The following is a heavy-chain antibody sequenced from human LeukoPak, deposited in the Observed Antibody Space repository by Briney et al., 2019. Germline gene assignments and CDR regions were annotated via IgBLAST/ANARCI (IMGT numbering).Heavy chain of an antibody. D-gene: IGHD2-15*01. V-gene: IGHV3-74*01. J-gene: IGHJ6*03. Sequence: PGGSLRLSCAASGFTFSSYWMHWVRQAPGKGLVWVSRINSDGSSPSYADSVKGHFTISRDNSKNTLYLQMNSLSAEDTAVYYCAKNGDRGAYCSGGTCYPYYYYYMDVWGKGTTVTISS. CDR1: GFTFSSYW. CDR2: INSDGSSP. CDR3: AKNGDRGAYCSGGTCYPYYYYYMDV.